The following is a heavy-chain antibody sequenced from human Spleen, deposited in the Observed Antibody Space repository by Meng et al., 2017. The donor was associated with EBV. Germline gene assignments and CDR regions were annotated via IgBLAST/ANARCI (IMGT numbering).Heavy chain of an antibody. D-gene: IGHD4-17*01. J-gene: IGHJ4*02. V-gene: IGHV1-46*01. CDR2: FNPTGGGT. Sequence: QVKLVQSGPEATRPGASVKVSCKQSGYTFTTYSMNWVRQAPGQGLEWMGIFNPTGGGTSYAEKFQGRVTMTSDTSTSTVYMELSSLRSEDTAVYFCARDYGDYLFDYWGQGTLVTVSS. CDR3: ARDYGDYLFDY. CDR1: GYTFTTYS.